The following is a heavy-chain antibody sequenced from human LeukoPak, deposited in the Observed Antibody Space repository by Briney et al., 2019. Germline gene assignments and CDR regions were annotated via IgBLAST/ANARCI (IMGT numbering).Heavy chain of an antibody. J-gene: IGHJ4*02. CDR2: IKQDGSQK. CDR1: GFTFSHYW. V-gene: IGHV3-7*01. D-gene: IGHD6-13*01. CDR3: AKDDNSWSLDY. Sequence: GSLRLSCAAPGFTFSHYWMSWVRQAPGKGLERVASIKQDGSQKYYGDSVKGRFTISRDNAKNSLYLQMNSLRAEDTAFYYCAKDDNSWSLDYWGQGTLVTVSS.